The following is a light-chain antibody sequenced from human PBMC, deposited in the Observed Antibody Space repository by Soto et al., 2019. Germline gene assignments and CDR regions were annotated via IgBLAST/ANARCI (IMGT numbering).Light chain of an antibody. J-gene: IGKJ4*01. V-gene: IGKV2-28*01. Sequence: DIVMTQSPLSLSVTPGEQASISCRSSQSLLYTSRYNYLDWYLQKPGQSPQLLIYLGSYRASGVPDRFSGSGSGTDFTLKISRVEAEDVGVYYCMQALQSPLTFGGGTKVEIK. CDR1: QSLLYTSRYNY. CDR2: LGS. CDR3: MQALQSPLT.